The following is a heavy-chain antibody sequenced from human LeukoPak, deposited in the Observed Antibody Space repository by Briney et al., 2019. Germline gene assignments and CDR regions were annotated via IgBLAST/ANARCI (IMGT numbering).Heavy chain of an antibody. CDR3: ARAGNNWFDP. J-gene: IGHJ5*02. Sequence: SETLSLTCTVSGGSISSSSYYWGWIRQPPGKGLEWIGSIYYSGSPYYNPSLKSRVTISVDTSKNQFSLKLSSVTAADTAVYYCARAGNNWFDPWGQGTLVTVSS. CDR1: GGSISSSSYY. V-gene: IGHV4-39*07. CDR2: IYYSGSP.